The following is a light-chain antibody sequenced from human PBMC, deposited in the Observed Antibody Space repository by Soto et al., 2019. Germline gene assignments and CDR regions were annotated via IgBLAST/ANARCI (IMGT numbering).Light chain of an antibody. CDR1: QSISTW. CDR2: KAY. V-gene: IGKV1-5*03. J-gene: IGKJ2*01. CDR3: QQYNCYPHT. Sequence: DIQMTQSPSTLSASVGDRVTITCRASQSISTWLSWYQQKPGKAPKLLIYKAYSLRNGVPTRFSGIGAGTEFIPTINSLQHDVFASYCCQQYNCYPHTFGRGTKLEIK.